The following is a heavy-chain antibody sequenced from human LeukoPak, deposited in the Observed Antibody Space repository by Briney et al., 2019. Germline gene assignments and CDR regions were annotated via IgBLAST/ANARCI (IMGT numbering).Heavy chain of an antibody. V-gene: IGHV3-49*04. D-gene: IGHD4-17*01. CDR2: IRSKAYGGTT. CDR3: TSFQGYGDYYYYGMDV. J-gene: IGHJ6*02. Sequence: GGSLRLSCTASGFTFGDYAVSWVRQAPGKGLEWVGFIRSKAYGGTTEYAASVKGRFTISRDDSKSIAYLQMNSLKTEDTAVYYCTSFQGYGDYYYYGMDVWGQGTTITVSS. CDR1: GFTFGDYA.